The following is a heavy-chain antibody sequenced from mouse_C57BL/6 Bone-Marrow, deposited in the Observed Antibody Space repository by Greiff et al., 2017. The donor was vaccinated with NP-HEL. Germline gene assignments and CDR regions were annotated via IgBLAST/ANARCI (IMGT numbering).Heavy chain of an antibody. Sequence: EVKLMESGGGLVKPGGSLKLSCAASGFTFRDYGMHWVRQAPEKGLEWVAYISSGSSTIYYADTVKGRFTISRDNAKNTLFLQMTSLRSEDTAMYYCAIYGSLDYWGQGTTLTVSS. D-gene: IGHD1-1*01. V-gene: IGHV5-17*01. CDR3: AIYGSLDY. CDR2: ISSGSSTI. J-gene: IGHJ2*01. CDR1: GFTFRDYG.